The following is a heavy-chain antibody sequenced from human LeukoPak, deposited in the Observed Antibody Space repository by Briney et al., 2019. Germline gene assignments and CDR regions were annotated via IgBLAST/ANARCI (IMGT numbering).Heavy chain of an antibody. CDR1: GFTVSNNY. CDR2: IHSGGST. D-gene: IGHD3-10*01. Sequence: TGGSLRLSCAASGFTVSNNYMSWVRQAPGKGLEWVSVIHSGGSTYYADSVKGRFSISRDDSKNTVYLQMNSLRAENTAVYYCARHYGSGTRGNYWGQGALVTVS. J-gene: IGHJ4*02. CDR3: ARHYGSGTRGNY. V-gene: IGHV3-66*04.